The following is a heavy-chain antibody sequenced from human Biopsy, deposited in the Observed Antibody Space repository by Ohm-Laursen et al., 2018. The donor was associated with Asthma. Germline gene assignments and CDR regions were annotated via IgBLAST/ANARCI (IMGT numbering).Heavy chain of an antibody. D-gene: IGHD3-22*01. CDR2: IYYSGSP. CDR1: GGSISSGDLY. CDR3: ARAQDYYDSRGYYRSFDY. Sequence: SQTLSLTCTVSGGSISSGDLYWSWIRQPPGKGLEWIGYIYYSGSPYYNPSLKSRVTMSVDTSKNQSSLKLSSVTAADTAVYYCARAQDYYDSRGYYRSFDYWGQGTLVTVSS. V-gene: IGHV4-30-4*01. J-gene: IGHJ4*02.